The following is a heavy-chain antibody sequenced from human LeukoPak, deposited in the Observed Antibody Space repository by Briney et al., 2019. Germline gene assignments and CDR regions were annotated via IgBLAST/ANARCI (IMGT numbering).Heavy chain of an antibody. CDR1: GFTFNRYW. J-gene: IGHJ4*02. CDR2: INTDGSRT. V-gene: IGHV3-74*01. Sequence: GGSLRLSCAVSGFTFNRYWIHWVRQAPGKGLVWVSRINTDGSRTNYADSVKGRFATSRDDAKNSLYLQMNSLRAEDTALYHCARVISEYYYDSSGYAKATETYYFDYWGQGTLVTVSS. D-gene: IGHD3-22*01. CDR3: ARVISEYYYDSSGYAKATETYYFDY.